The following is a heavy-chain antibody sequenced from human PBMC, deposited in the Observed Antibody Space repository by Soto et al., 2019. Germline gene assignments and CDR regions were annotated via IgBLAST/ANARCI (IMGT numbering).Heavy chain of an antibody. Sequence: EVQLVESGGGLVEPGGSIRLSCVASGFTFTKAYMTWVRQAPGKGLEWVGRIKGSHAGGTTDYATSVKGRFTISRDDSKYTLYLQMNSLKTEDTYVYYCATEGGYPGSNFYGAYWGQGTLVTVSS. CDR3: ATEGGYPGSNFYGAY. D-gene: IGHD1-26*01. V-gene: IGHV3-15*01. J-gene: IGHJ4*02. CDR1: GFTFTKAY. CDR2: IKGSHAGGTT.